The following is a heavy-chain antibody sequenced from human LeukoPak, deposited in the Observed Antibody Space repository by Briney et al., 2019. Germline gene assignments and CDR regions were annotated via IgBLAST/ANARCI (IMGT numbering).Heavy chain of an antibody. J-gene: IGHJ5*02. V-gene: IGHV3-74*01. D-gene: IGHD6-13*01. Sequence: PGGSLRLSCAASGFTFSSYWMHWVRQAPGKGLVWVSRINSDGSSTSYADSVKGRFTISRDNSKNTLYLQMNSLRAEDTAVYYCAKDPSKQQLVRGWFDPWGQGTLVTVSS. CDR3: AKDPSKQQLVRGWFDP. CDR1: GFTFSSYW. CDR2: INSDGSST.